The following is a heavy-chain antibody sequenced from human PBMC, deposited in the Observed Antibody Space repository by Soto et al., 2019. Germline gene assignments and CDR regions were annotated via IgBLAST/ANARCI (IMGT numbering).Heavy chain of an antibody. CDR3: ARDAPGPAFDI. Sequence: GGSLRLSCAASGFTFSSYGMHWVRQAPGKGLKWVAVIWYDGSNKYYADNVKDRFTISRDNSRNTLYLQMNRLRAEDTTVYFCARDAPGPAFDIWGQGTMVTVSS. CDR1: GFTFSSYG. V-gene: IGHV3-33*01. J-gene: IGHJ3*02. CDR2: IWYDGSNK.